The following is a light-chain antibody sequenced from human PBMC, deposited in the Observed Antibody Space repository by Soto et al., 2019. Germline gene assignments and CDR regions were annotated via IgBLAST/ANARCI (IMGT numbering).Light chain of an antibody. CDR1: QSVSST. CDR2: GAS. J-gene: IGKJ1*01. V-gene: IGKV3-15*01. CDR3: QRYNDWPRT. Sequence: EIVMTQSPATLSVSPGERATLSCRASQSVSSTLAWYELRPGQAPSLLIYGASTRATGIPARFSGSGSGTEFTLNISSLQTEDCAVYYCQRYNDWPRTFGQGTKVQIK.